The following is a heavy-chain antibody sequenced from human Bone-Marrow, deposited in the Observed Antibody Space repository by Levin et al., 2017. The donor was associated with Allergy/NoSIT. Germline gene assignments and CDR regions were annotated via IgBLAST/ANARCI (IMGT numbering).Heavy chain of an antibody. V-gene: IGHV1-18*01. CDR3: ARENPLMTTVPFDY. CDR1: GYTFTSYG. J-gene: IGHJ4*02. CDR2: ISAYNGNT. Sequence: ASVKVSCKASGYTFTSYGISWVRQAPGQGLEWMGWISAYNGNTNYAQKLQGRVTMTTDTSTSTAYMELRSLRSDDTAVYYCARENPLMTTVPFDYWGQGTLVTVSS. D-gene: IGHD4-11*01.